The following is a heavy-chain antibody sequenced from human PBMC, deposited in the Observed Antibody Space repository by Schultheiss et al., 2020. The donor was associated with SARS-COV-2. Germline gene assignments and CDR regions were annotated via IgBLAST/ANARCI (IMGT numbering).Heavy chain of an antibody. CDR2: INHRGST. V-gene: IGHV4-34*01. J-gene: IGHJ5*02. CDR1: GESFSAYY. Sequence: GSLRLSCAVCGESFSAYYWGCIRQPPGKGLKWIGDINHRGSTNYNPSLKSRLTMSVDASKIQFSLKLSSVTAADTAVYYCAVKYYYGSGSYGWFDPWGQGTLVTVSS. D-gene: IGHD3-10*01. CDR3: AVKYYYGSGSYGWFDP.